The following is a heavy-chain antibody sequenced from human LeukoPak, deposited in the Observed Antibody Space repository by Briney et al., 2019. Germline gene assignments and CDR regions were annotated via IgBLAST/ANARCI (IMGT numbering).Heavy chain of an antibody. J-gene: IGHJ4*02. CDR1: GASIGSSDYI. V-gene: IGHV4-39*01. CDR3: ARHGGWQLGHFDY. Sequence: SQTLSLTCAVSGASIGSSDYIWGWIRQPPGKGLEWIGSIYYSGSTYYNPSLKSRVTISVDTSKNQFSLKLSSVTAADTAVYYCARHGGWQLGHFDYWGQGTLVTVSS. D-gene: IGHD6-6*01. CDR2: IYYSGST.